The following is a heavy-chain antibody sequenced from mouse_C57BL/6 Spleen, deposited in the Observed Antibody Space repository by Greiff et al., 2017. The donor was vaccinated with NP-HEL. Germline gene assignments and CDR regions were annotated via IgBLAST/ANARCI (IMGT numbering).Heavy chain of an antibody. J-gene: IGHJ4*01. CDR3: ARSYYDYEDAMDY. D-gene: IGHD2-4*01. CDR2: IYPGDGDT. V-gene: IGHV1-82*01. CDR1: GYAFSSSW. Sequence: QVQLQRSGPELVKPGASVKISCKASGYAFSSSWMNWVKQRPGKGLEWIGRIYPGDGDTNYNGKFKGKATLTADKSSSTAYMQLSSLTSEDSAVYFCARSYYDYEDAMDYWGQGTSVTVSS.